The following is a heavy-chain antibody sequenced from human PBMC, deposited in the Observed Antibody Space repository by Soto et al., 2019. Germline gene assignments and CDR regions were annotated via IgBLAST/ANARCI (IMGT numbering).Heavy chain of an antibody. CDR2: IYYTGST. CDR3: GRVKGSTWSFFDS. D-gene: IGHD6-13*01. CDR1: GGSITNCY. J-gene: IGHJ4*02. V-gene: IGHV4-59*01. Sequence: SETLSLTCTVSGGSITNCYWSWILQPPWKGLEWIGYIYYTGSTNYNPSLKSRVTISVDTSKNQCSLTLSAVTAADTAVYYCGRVKGSTWSFFDSWGQGTPVTVSS.